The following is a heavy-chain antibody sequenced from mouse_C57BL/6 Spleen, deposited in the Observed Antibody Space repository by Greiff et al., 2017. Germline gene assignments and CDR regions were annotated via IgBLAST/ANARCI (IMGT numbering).Heavy chain of an antibody. Sequence: EVKLLESGPGLVKPSQSLSLTCSVTGYSITSGYYWNWIRQFPGNKLEWMGYISYDGSNNYNPSLKNRISITRDTSKNQFFLKLNSVTTEDTATYYCARIIYSAMDYWGQGTSVTVSS. J-gene: IGHJ4*01. CDR2: ISYDGSN. CDR1: GYSITSGYY. D-gene: IGHD1-1*01. V-gene: IGHV3-6*01. CDR3: ARIIYSAMDY.